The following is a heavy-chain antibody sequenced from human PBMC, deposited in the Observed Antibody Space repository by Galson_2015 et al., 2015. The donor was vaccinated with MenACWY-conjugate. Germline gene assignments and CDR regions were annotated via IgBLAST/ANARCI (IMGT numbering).Heavy chain of an antibody. CDR2: IRYDTSSE. CDR3: AKDKWVTCLDH. V-gene: IGHV3-30*02. J-gene: IGHJ5*02. D-gene: IGHD2-8*01. Sequence: SLRLSCAASGFAFSWSGMHWVRQAPGKGLEWVAFIRYDTSSEYYADSVRGRFTISRDNSKNTLHLQMSSLRAEDTAVYYCAKDKWVTCLDHWGQGTLVTVSA. CDR1: GFAFSWSG.